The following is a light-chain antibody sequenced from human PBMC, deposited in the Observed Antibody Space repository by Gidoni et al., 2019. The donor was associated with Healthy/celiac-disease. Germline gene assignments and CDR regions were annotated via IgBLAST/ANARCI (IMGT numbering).Light chain of an antibody. CDR3: CSYAGSSTFRV. J-gene: IGLJ3*02. Sequence: QSALTQPASVSGSPGQSITISCTGTSSDVGSYNLVSWYQQHPGKAPKLMIYEGSKRPSGVSNPFLCSKSCNTASLTIPWLQAEDEADYYCCSYAGSSTFRVFGGGTKLTVL. CDR2: EGS. V-gene: IGLV2-23*03. CDR1: SSDVGSYNL.